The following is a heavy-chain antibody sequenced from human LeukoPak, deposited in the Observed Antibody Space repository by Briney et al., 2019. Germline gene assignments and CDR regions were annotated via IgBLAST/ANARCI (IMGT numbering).Heavy chain of an antibody. CDR1: GYTFTGYY. J-gene: IGHJ4*02. Sequence: GASVKVSCKASGYTFTGYYMHWVRQAPGQGLEWMGWINPNSGGTNYAQKFQGRVTMTRDTSISTAYMELSRLRSEDTAVYYCASIPAFGWAAAGKLDYWGQGTLVTVSS. D-gene: IGHD6-13*01. CDR2: INPNSGGT. V-gene: IGHV1-2*02. CDR3: ASIPAFGWAAAGKLDY.